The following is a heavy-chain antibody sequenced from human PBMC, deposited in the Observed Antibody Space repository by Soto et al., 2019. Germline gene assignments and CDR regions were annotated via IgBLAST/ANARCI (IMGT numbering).Heavy chain of an antibody. D-gene: IGHD2-21*01. J-gene: IGHJ3*02. CDR2: IYPGDSDT. V-gene: IGHV5-51*01. Sequence: LXESLKISFKASGYTFSTYWIGWVRQIPGRGLEWMGFIYPGDSDTSYSPSFQGQVTISADKSTSTVYLQWSSLKASDTAMYYCARQKLWMATINNDAFDIWGQGTMVTVSS. CDR3: ARQKLWMATINNDAFDI. CDR1: GYTFSTYW.